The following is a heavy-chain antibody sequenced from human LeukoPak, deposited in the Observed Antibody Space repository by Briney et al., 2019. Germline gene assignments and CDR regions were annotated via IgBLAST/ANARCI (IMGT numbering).Heavy chain of an antibody. CDR2: IYTSGST. CDR1: GGSISSYY. J-gene: IGHJ4*02. D-gene: IGHD1-26*01. Sequence: SETLSLTCTVSGGSISSYYWSWIRQPAGKGLEWIGRIYTSGSTNYNTSLKSRVSMSVDTSKNQFPLKLSSVTAAYTGVFYCAREIGGTHREFDYWGQEPRVRVSS. V-gene: IGHV4-4*07. CDR3: AREIGGTHREFDY.